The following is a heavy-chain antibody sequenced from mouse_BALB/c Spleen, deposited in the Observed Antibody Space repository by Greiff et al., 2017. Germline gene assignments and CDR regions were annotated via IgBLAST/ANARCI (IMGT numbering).Heavy chain of an antibody. V-gene: IGHV5-6-3*01. D-gene: IGHD2-4*01. CDR3: AGITTPFAY. CDR2: INSNGGST. J-gene: IGHJ3*01. CDR1: GFTFSSYG. Sequence: VQLKESGGGLVQPGGSLKLSCAASGFTFSSYGMSWVRQTPDKRLELVATINSNGGSTYYPDSVKGRFTISRDNAKNTLYLQMSSLKSEDTAMYYCAGITTPFAYWGQGTLVTVSA.